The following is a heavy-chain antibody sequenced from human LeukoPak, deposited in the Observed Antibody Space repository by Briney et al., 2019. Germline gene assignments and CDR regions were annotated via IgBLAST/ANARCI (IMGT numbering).Heavy chain of an antibody. CDR2: IYHSGST. CDR1: GGSISSGGYS. J-gene: IGHJ6*02. V-gene: IGHV4-30-2*01. D-gene: IGHD1-1*01. CDR3: ARLTNDPLGLMDV. Sequence: SQTLSLTCAVSGGSISSGGYSWSWIRQPPGKGLEWIGYIYHSGSTYYNASLKSRVTISVGRSKNQFSLKLSSVTAADTAVYYCARLTNDPLGLMDVWGQGTTVTVSS.